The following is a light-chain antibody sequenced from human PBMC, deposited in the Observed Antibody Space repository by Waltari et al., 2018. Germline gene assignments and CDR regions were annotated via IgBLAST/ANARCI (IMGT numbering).Light chain of an antibody. V-gene: IGKV3-20*01. Sequence: EIVLTQSPGTLSLSPGERGTLSCRASQSISNNYLAWYQHKPGQAPRLLIYGAFNRATGIPDRFSGTGSGTHFTLTITRLEPEDFAVFYCHQYGSSPGTFGQGTRVEIK. CDR3: HQYGSSPGT. J-gene: IGKJ1*01. CDR2: GAF. CDR1: QSISNNY.